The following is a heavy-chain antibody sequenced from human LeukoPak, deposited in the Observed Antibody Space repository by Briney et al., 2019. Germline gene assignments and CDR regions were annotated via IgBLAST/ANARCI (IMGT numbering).Heavy chain of an antibody. CDR3: ARGLSFGIVVVPAAIAWFDP. Sequence: SETLSLTCAVYGGSFSGYYWSWIRQPPGKGLEWIGEINHSGSTNYNPSLKSRVTISVDTSKNQFSLKLSSVTAADTAVYYCARGLSFGIVVVPAAIAWFDPWGQGTLVTVSS. CDR2: INHSGST. D-gene: IGHD2-2*02. J-gene: IGHJ5*02. CDR1: GGSFSGYY. V-gene: IGHV4-34*01.